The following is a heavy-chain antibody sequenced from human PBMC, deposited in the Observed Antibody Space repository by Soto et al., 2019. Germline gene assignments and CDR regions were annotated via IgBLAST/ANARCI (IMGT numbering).Heavy chain of an antibody. D-gene: IGHD2-15*01. CDR3: AGDEGGTCNGGRCNYFDY. CDR2: PRDNKEGT. Sequence: ASVKVPCKASVYTFSRYGISWVRQAAGEGXEWMPWPRDNKEGTNCVENFQGRDTLTTDMTPGTASVELRRLPSDETAGYNCAGDEGGTCNGGRCNYFDYWGQGTPVTVSS. CDR1: VYTFSRYG. V-gene: IGHV1-18*04. J-gene: IGHJ4*02.